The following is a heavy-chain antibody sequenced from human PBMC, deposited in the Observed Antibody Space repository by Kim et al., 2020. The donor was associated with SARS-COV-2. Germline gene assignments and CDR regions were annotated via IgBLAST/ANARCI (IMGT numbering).Heavy chain of an antibody. CDR3: ARASGGIKWDV. V-gene: IGHV3-21*04. CDR1: GFTFSSYS. Sequence: GGSLRLSCAASGFTFSSYSMNWVRQAPGKGLEWVSSISSSSSYIYYADSVKGRFTISRDNAKNSLYLQMNSLRAEDTAVYYCARASGGIKWDVWGQGTTVTVSS. J-gene: IGHJ6*02. CDR2: ISSSSSYI. D-gene: IGHD1-20*01.